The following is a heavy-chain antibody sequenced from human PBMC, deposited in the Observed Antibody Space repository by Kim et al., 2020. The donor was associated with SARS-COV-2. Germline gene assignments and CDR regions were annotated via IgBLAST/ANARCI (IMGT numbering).Heavy chain of an antibody. V-gene: IGHV3-30*18. CDR3: AKSEDCSSTSCYYYYYYGMDV. Sequence: GGSLRLSCAASGFTFSSYGMHWVRQAPGKGLEWVAVISYDGSNKYYADSVKGRFTISRDNSKNTLYLQMNSLRAEDTAVYYCAKSEDCSSTSCYYYYYYGMDVWGQGTTVTVSS. J-gene: IGHJ6*02. CDR1: GFTFSSYG. D-gene: IGHD2-2*01. CDR2: ISYDGSNK.